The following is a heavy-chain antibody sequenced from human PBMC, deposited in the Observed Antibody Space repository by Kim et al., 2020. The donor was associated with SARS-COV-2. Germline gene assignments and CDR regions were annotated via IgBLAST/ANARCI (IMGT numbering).Heavy chain of an antibody. D-gene: IGHD6-13*01. Sequence: PSLKSRVTISVDTSKNQFSLKLSSVTAADTAVYYWARGQLVNYYYYGMDVWGQGTTVTVSS. CDR3: ARGQLVNYYYYGMDV. J-gene: IGHJ6*02. V-gene: IGHV4-59*09.